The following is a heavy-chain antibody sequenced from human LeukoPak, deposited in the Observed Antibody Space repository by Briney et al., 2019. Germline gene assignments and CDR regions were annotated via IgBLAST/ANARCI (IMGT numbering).Heavy chain of an antibody. CDR3: AKDGGGYYYDSSGHFDY. V-gene: IGHV3-23*01. J-gene: IGHJ4*02. Sequence: PGGSLRLSCAASGFTFSSYAMSWVRQAPGKGLEWVSAISGSGGSTYYADSVEGRFTISRDNSKNTLYLQMNSLRAEDTAVYYCAKDGGGYYYDSSGHFDYWGQGTLVTVSS. CDR2: ISGSGGST. CDR1: GFTFSSYA. D-gene: IGHD3-22*01.